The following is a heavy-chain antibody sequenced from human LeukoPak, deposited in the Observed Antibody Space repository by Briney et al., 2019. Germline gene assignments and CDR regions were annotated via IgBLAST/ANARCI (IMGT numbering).Heavy chain of an antibody. CDR1: GFTFTDYY. Sequence: PGGSLRLSCAASGFTFTDYYMSWIRQAPGKGLEWISYISPTGSRIYYTDSVKGRFTISRDNAKKSLILQMNSLRADDTAVYYFARDYAGDTSGLVLDYWGQGTLVTVSS. CDR3: ARDYAGDTSGLVLDY. CDR2: ISPTGSRI. J-gene: IGHJ4*02. V-gene: IGHV3-11*01. D-gene: IGHD3-22*01.